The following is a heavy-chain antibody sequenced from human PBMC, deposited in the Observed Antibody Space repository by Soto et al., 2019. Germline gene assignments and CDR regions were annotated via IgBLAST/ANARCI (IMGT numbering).Heavy chain of an antibody. J-gene: IGHJ4*02. Sequence: GASVKVSCKASGYTFTDYGFAWVRQAPGQGLEWMGWISAYNGDTKYAQKFQGRVTLTTDSSTKTAYMELRSLISDDAAVYYCARVPSYLPEDYWGQGTLVTVSS. CDR2: ISAYNGDT. V-gene: IGHV1-18*01. CDR1: GYTFTDYG. CDR3: ARVPSYLPEDY. D-gene: IGHD3-16*01.